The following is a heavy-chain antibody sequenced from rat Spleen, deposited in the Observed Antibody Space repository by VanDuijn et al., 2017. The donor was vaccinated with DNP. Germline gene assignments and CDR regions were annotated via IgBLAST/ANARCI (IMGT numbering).Heavy chain of an antibody. CDR1: GYSITSNY. CDR3: ARSSSILDYFNY. Sequence: VQLQESGPGLVRPSQSLSLTCSVTGYSITSNYWGWIRKFPGNKMEWIGHISYSGSTIYNPSLKSRISITRDTSNNQFFLHLNSVTTEDTATYYCARSSSILDYFNYWGQGVMVTVSS. CDR2: ISYSGST. J-gene: IGHJ2*01. V-gene: IGHV3-1*01. D-gene: IGHD1-6*01.